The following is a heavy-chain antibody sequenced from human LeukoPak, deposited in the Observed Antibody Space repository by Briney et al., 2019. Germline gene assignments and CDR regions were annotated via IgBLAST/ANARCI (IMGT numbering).Heavy chain of an antibody. CDR1: GGSISSNSYY. CDR3: ARQTGSGLFILP. J-gene: IGHJ4*02. D-gene: IGHD3/OR15-3a*01. V-gene: IGHV4-39*01. Sequence: PSETLSLTCAVSGGSISSNSYYWGWIRQPPGTGLEWIGSIYYSGSTYYNPSLKSRVTISVDTSKNQFSLRLTSVTAADTAVYYCARQTGSGLFILPGGQGTLVTVSS. CDR2: IYYSGST.